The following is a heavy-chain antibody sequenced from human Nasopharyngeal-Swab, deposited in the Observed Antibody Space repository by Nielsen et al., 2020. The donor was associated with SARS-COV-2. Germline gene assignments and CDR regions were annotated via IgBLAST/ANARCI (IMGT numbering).Heavy chain of an antibody. CDR1: GGSLSGYY. CDR3: ARGFGMVVTARYFDL. D-gene: IGHD2-21*02. J-gene: IGHJ2*01. Sequence: SETLSLTCAVYGGSLSGYYWSWIRQPPGKGLEWIGEINHSGSTNYNPSLKSRVTISVDTSKNQFSLKLSSVTAADTAVYYCARGFGMVVTARYFDLWGRGTLVTVSS. CDR2: INHSGST. V-gene: IGHV4-34*01.